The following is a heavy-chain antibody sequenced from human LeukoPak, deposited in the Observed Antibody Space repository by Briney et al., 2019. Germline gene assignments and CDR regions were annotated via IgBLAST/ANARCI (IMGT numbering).Heavy chain of an antibody. J-gene: IGHJ4*01. CDR1: GFTFDDYT. V-gene: IGHV3-43*01. CDR3: AKETEIGYYFDY. D-gene: IGHD1-1*01. CDR2: ISWDGGST. Sequence: PGGSLRLSCAAPGFTFDDYTMHWVRQAPGKGLEWVSLISWDGGSTYYADSVKGRFTISRDNSKNSLYLQMNSLRTEDTALYYCAKETEIGYYFDYWGQGTLVTVSS.